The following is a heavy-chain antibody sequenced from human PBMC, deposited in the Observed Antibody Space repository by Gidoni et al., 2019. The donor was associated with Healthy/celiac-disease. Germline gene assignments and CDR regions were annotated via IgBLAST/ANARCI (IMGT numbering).Heavy chain of an antibody. CDR1: GGSVSSGSYY. J-gene: IGHJ4*02. D-gene: IGHD1-1*01. CDR3: ASESEGSLERYFDY. Sequence: QVQLQESGPGLAKPSETLSLTCTVSGGSVSSGSYYWSWLRQPPGKGREWIGYSYYSGSTNYDPSLKSRVTISVDTSKNQFSLKLSSVTAADAAVYYGASESEGSLERYFDYWGQGTLVTVSS. V-gene: IGHV4-61*01. CDR2: SYYSGST.